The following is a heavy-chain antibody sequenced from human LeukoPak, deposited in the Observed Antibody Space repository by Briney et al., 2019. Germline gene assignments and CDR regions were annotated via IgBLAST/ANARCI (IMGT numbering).Heavy chain of an antibody. CDR1: GFTFSSYG. V-gene: IGHV3-21*01. CDR2: ITSSSTYM. J-gene: IGHJ3*02. D-gene: IGHD3-22*01. CDR3: ARGSGYYPHDAFDI. Sequence: PGGSLRLSCAASGFTFSSYGMHWVRQAPGKGLEWVSSITSSSTYMYYADSVKGRFTISRDNAKNSLYLQMNSLRAEDTAVYFCARGSGYYPHDAFDIWGQGTMVTVSS.